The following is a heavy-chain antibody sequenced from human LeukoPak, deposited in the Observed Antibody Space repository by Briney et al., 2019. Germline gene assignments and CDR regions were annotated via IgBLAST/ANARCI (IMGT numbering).Heavy chain of an antibody. J-gene: IGHJ4*02. CDR1: GFTFSTYW. V-gene: IGHV3-7*04. CDR3: ARGVSLSY. Sequence: PGGSLRLSCAASGFTFSTYWMTWVRQAPGKGLEWVADIKEDGSANHYVDSVKGRFTISRDNANNALYLQMNSLRAEDTAVYYCARGVSLSYWGQGTLVTVSS. CDR2: IKEDGSAN.